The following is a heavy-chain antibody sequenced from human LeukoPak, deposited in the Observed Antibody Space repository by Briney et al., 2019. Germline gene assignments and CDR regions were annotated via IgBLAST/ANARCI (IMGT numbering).Heavy chain of an antibody. CDR2: IYYSGST. CDR3: ARQGPYGSGSQNWYFDL. Sequence: SETLSLTCTVSGGSISSGGYYWSWIRQHPGKGLEWIGYIYYSGSTYYNPSLKSRVTISVDTSKNQFSLKLSSVTAADTAVYYCARQGPYGSGSQNWYFDLWGRGTLVTVSS. J-gene: IGHJ2*01. CDR1: GGSISSGGYY. V-gene: IGHV4-31*03. D-gene: IGHD3-10*01.